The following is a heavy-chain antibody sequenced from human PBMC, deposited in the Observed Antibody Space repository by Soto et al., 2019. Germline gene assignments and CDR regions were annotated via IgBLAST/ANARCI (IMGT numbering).Heavy chain of an antibody. J-gene: IGHJ4*02. V-gene: IGHV1-46*01. D-gene: IGHD6-19*01. CDR1: GYTFTSYY. CDR2: INPSGGST. Sequence: ASVKVSCKASGYTFTSYYMHWVRQAPGQGLEWMGIINPSGGSTSYAQKFQGRVTMTRDTSTSTVYMELSSLRSEDTAVYYCARESRSNSGWPYFDYWGQGALVTVSS. CDR3: ARESRSNSGWPYFDY.